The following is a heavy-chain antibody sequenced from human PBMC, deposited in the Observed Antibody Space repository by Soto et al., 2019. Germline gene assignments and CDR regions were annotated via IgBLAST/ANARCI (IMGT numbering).Heavy chain of an antibody. D-gene: IGHD2-15*01. Sequence: PGGSLRLSCAASGFTFNNYAMSWVRQAPGKGLEWVSAISGNGISTYYADSVKGRFTISRDNSKNTLYLQMNSLRAEDTAVYYCARSRPDPDIVVVVAAYSAFDYWGQGTLVTVSS. V-gene: IGHV3-23*01. CDR3: ARSRPDPDIVVVVAAYSAFDY. CDR2: ISGNGIST. J-gene: IGHJ4*02. CDR1: GFTFNNYA.